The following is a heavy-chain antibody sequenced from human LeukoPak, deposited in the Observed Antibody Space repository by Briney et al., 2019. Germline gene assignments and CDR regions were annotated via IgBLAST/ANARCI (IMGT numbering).Heavy chain of an antibody. CDR3: AKGYYYDSSGYSLYYFDY. J-gene: IGHJ4*02. CDR1: GFTFSSYA. D-gene: IGHD3-22*01. V-gene: IGHV3-23*01. Sequence: PGGSLRLSCAASGFTFSSYAMSWVRPAPGKGLGWVSAISGSGGSTYYSDSVKGRFTISRDNSKNTLYLQMNSLRAEDTAVYYCAKGYYYDSSGYSLYYFDYWGQGTLVTVSS. CDR2: ISGSGGST.